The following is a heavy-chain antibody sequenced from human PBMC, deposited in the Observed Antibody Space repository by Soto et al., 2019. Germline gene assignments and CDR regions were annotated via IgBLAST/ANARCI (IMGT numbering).Heavy chain of an antibody. CDR3: AKDTRFGPARIADDGD. D-gene: IGHD6-13*01. Sequence: EVQLLESGGGLVQPGGSLRLSCAASGFTFSSYAMSWVRQAPGKGLEWVSAISGSGGSTYYADSVKGRFTISRDNSKNPLYLQMNSLRAEDTAVYSCAKDTRFGPARIADDGDWGQGTLVTVSS. V-gene: IGHV3-23*01. CDR2: ISGSGGST. J-gene: IGHJ4*02. CDR1: GFTFSSYA.